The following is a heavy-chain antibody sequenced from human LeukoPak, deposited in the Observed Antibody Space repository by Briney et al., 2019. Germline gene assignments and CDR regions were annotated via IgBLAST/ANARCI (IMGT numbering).Heavy chain of an antibody. V-gene: IGHV4-61*09. Sequence: SQTLSLTCTVSGGSISSGSYYWSWIRQPAGKGLEWIGHIYTSGSTNYNPSLKSRVTISVDTSKNQFSLKLSSVTAADTAVYYCARYSGWYGSDYWGQGTLVTVSS. CDR2: IYTSGST. CDR1: GGSISSGSYY. J-gene: IGHJ4*02. D-gene: IGHD6-19*01. CDR3: ARYSGWYGSDY.